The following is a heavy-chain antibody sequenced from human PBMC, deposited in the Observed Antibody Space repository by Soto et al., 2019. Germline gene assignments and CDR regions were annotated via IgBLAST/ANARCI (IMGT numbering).Heavy chain of an antibody. D-gene: IGHD6-6*01. CDR1: GGSISSDDYY. CDR3: ARDQIGSSPLYYYYGMDV. V-gene: IGHV4-30-4*01. J-gene: IGHJ6*02. CDR2: IYYSGST. Sequence: PSETLSLTCTVSGGSISSDDYYWSWIRQPPGKGLEWIGYIYYSGSTYYNPSLKSRVTISVDTSKNQFSLKPSSVTAADTAVYYCARDQIGSSPLYYYYGMDVWGQGTTVTVSS.